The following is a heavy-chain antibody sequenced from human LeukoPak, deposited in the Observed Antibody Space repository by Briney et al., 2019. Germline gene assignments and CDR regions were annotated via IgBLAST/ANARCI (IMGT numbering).Heavy chain of an antibody. CDR1: GFTFSRYA. CDR3: AKEEDNWTYADY. J-gene: IGHJ4*02. Sequence: GGSLRLSCAASGFTFSRYAMSWVRQAPGKGLEWVSAISGSGGSTYYADSVKGRFTISRDNSKNTLYLQMNSLRAEDTAIYYCAKEEDNWTYADYWGQGTLVTVSS. D-gene: IGHD1-7*01. V-gene: IGHV3-23*01. CDR2: ISGSGGST.